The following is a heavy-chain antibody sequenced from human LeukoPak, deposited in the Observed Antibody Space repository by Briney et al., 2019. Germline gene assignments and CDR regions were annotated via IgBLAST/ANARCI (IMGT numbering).Heavy chain of an antibody. CDR1: GGSISSSSYY. CDR3: ARRGYYYDSSGYSIRLGYYYYMDV. J-gene: IGHJ6*03. CDR2: IYYSGST. D-gene: IGHD3-22*01. V-gene: IGHV4-39*01. Sequence: PSETLSLTCTVSGGSISSSSYYWGWIRQPPGKGLEWIGSIYYSGSTYYNPSLKSRVTISVDTSKDQFSLKLSSVTAADTAVYYCARRGYYYDSSGYSIRLGYYYYMDVWGKGTTVTISS.